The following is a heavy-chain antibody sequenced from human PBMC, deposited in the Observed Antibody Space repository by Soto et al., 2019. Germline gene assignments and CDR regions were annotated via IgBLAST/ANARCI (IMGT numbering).Heavy chain of an antibody. J-gene: IGHJ6*02. Sequence: QVQLVQSGAEVKKPGASVKVSCRPSGFTFTDYYIHWVRQAPGQGLEWMGWINFNSGGTNYAQKFQGRVTMTTDTSRSAAHTKLSAVYMELSRLRSDDTARYYCARDKGPRYYHYGMDVWGQGTTVTVSS. CDR3: ARDKGPRYYHYGMDV. V-gene: IGHV1-2*02. CDR1: GFTFTDYY. CDR2: INFNSGGT.